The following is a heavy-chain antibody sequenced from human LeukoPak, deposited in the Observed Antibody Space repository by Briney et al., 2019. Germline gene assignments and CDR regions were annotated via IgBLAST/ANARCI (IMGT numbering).Heavy chain of an antibody. V-gene: IGHV3-48*03. CDR2: IDSSTGSRGT. CDR3: AREAADCGGDCYDY. CDR1: GFTLSSYE. D-gene: IGHD2-21*02. Sequence: PGGSLRFSCAASGFTLSSYEINRVRQAPGKGLEWLSYIDSSTGSRGTYYADSVKGRFTVSRDNAKDLIYLQMNNLRVEDSGLYYCAREAADCGGDCYDYWGPGTLVTVSS. J-gene: IGHJ4*02.